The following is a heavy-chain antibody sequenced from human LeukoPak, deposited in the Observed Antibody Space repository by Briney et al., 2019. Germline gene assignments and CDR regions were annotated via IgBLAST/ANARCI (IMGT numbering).Heavy chain of an antibody. J-gene: IGHJ5*02. Sequence: SETLSLTCAVYGGSFSGYYWSWIRQPPGKGLEWIGEINHSGSTNYNPSLKSRVTISVDTSKNQFSLKLSSVTAADTAVYYCARPARRYCSSTSCPHWFDPWGQGTLVTVSS. CDR3: ARPARRYCSSTSCPHWFDP. CDR1: GGSFSGYY. CDR2: INHSGST. D-gene: IGHD2-2*01. V-gene: IGHV4-34*01.